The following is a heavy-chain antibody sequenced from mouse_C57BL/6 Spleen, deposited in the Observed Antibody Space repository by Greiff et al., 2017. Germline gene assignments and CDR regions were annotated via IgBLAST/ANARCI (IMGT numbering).Heavy chain of an antibody. D-gene: IGHD2-2*01. CDR2: INYDGSST. CDR1: GFTFSDYY. CDR3: ARGYGYDDAMDY. J-gene: IGHJ4*01. V-gene: IGHV5-16*01. Sequence: EVQLVESEGGLVQPGSSMKLSCTASGFTFSDYYMAWVRQVPEKGLEWVANINYDGSSTYYLDSLKSRFIISRDNAKNILYLQMSSLKSEDTATYYCARGYGYDDAMDYWGQGTSVTVSS.